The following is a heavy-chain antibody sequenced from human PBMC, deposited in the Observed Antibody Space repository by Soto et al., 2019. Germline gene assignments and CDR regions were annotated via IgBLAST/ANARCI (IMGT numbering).Heavy chain of an antibody. CDR3: AREDCGSPCEY. D-gene: IGHD3-16*01. Sequence: EVHLLESGGGLVQPGGSLRLSCAASGFMFSAYAMHWVRQAPGKGLEWVSSMSGTSDDTYYADSVKGRFTVSRDSSKDTLYLQLNSLRAEDTALYFCAREDCGSPCEYWGHGTLVIVSS. V-gene: IGHV3-23*01. CDR1: GFMFSAYA. J-gene: IGHJ4*01. CDR2: MSGTSDDT.